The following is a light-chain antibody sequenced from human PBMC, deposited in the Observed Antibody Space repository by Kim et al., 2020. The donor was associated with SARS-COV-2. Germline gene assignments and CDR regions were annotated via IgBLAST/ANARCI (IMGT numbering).Light chain of an antibody. CDR1: QSVGTW. Sequence: DIQMTQSPSTLSASVGDRVTITCRASQSVGTWLAWYQQKPGKAPKLLIYDASTLESGVPSRFGGSGSGTEFSLTITSLQPDDFATYYCQQWNNYSWTFGQGTKVDIK. CDR2: DAS. CDR3: QQWNNYSWT. J-gene: IGKJ1*01. V-gene: IGKV1-5*01.